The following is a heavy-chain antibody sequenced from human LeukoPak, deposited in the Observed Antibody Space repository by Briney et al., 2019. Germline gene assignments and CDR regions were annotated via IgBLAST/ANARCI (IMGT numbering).Heavy chain of an antibody. CDR2: IYYSGST. D-gene: IGHD3/OR15-3a*01. V-gene: IGHV4-59*01. Sequence: PSETLSLTCTVSGGSISSYYWSWIRQPPEKGLEWIGYIYYSGSTNYNPSLKSRVIISVDTSKNQFSLKLSSVTAADTAVYYCARSHSVWTSFDYWGQGTLVTVSS. CDR3: ARSHSVWTSFDY. J-gene: IGHJ4*02. CDR1: GGSISSYY.